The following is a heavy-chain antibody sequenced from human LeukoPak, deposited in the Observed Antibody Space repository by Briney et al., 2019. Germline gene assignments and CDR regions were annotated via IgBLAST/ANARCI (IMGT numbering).Heavy chain of an antibody. CDR2: TYYRSKWYN. V-gene: IGHV6-1*01. Sequence: SQTLSLTCAISGDSVSSNSAAWNWTRQSPSRGLEWLGTTYYRSKWYNDYAESVKGRVTINPDTSKSQFSLQLNSVTPDDTAVYYCARSHQGCFDYWGQGTLVTVSS. CDR3: ARSHQGCFDY. J-gene: IGHJ4*02. CDR1: GDSVSSNSAA.